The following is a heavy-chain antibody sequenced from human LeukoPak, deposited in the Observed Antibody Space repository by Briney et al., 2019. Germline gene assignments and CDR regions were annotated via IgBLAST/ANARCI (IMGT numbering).Heavy chain of an antibody. CDR3: ARANFGWELLRLVEEYNWFDP. V-gene: IGHV1-2*02. CDR2: INPNSGGT. J-gene: IGHJ5*02. CDR1: GYTFTGYY. Sequence: ASVKVSCKASGYTFTGYYMHWVRQAPGQGLEWMVWINPNSGGTNYAQKFQGRVTMTRDTSISTAYMELSRLRSDDTAVYYCARANFGWELLRLVEEYNWFDPWGQGTLVTVSS. D-gene: IGHD1-26*01.